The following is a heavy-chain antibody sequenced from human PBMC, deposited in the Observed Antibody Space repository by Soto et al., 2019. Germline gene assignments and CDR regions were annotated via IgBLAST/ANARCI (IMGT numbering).Heavy chain of an antibody. CDR1: GYTFTGYY. D-gene: IGHD2-2*01. Sequence: ASVKVSCKASGYTFTGYYIHWVREAPGQGLEWMGWINPQTGGTSYGQKFQGRVTLSRDKSINTAYLELSRLRFDDAAVYFCARERYQVISDGMDVWGRGTTVIVSS. CDR3: ARERYQVISDGMDV. CDR2: INPQTGGT. V-gene: IGHV1-2*02. J-gene: IGHJ6*02.